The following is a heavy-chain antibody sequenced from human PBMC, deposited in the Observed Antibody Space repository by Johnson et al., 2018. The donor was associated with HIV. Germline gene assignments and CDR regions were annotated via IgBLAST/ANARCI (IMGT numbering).Heavy chain of an antibody. V-gene: IGHV3-30*03. CDR2: ISYDGSKK. CDR3: AREATYSSSWYHDVFDI. D-gene: IGHD6-13*01. CDR1: GFTFSSYG. Sequence: QVQLVESGGGVVQPGRSLRLSCAASGFTFSSYGMNWVRQAPGKGLEWVAVISYDGSKKYHGDSVKGRFTISRDNSKDTLYLQMNSLRAEDTAVYSCAREATYSSSWYHDVFDIWGQGTMVTVSS. J-gene: IGHJ3*02.